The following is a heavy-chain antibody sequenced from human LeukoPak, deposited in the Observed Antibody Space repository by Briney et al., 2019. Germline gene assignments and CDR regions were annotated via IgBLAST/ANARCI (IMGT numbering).Heavy chain of an antibody. CDR2: ISYDGSNK. V-gene: IGHV3-30*18. CDR3: AKDLYGSGSTSVFYYYYGMDV. J-gene: IGHJ6*02. Sequence: PGGSLRLSCAASGFTFSSYGMHWVRQAPGKGLEWVAVISYDGSNKYYADSVKGRFTISRDNSKNTLYLQMNSLRAEDTAVYYCAKDLYGSGSTSVFYYYYGMDVWGQGTTVTVSS. CDR1: GFTFSSYG. D-gene: IGHD3-10*01.